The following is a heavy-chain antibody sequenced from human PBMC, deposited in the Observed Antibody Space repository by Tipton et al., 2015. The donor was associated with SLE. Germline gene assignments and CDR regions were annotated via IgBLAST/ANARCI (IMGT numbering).Heavy chain of an antibody. CDR3: AREWSGSYRYYFDY. J-gene: IGHJ4*02. Sequence: GSLRLSCTVSGGSISSHYWSWIRQPPGKGLEWIGYIYHSGSTYYNPSLKSRVTISVDTSKNQFSLKLSSVTAADTAVYYCAREWSGSYRYYFDYWGQGTLVTVSS. CDR1: GGSISSHY. CDR2: IYHSGST. V-gene: IGHV4-59*11. D-gene: IGHD1-26*01.